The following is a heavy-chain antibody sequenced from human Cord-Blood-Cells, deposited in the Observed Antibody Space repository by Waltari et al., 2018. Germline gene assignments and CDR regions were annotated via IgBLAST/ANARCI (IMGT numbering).Heavy chain of an antibody. D-gene: IGHD3-3*01. CDR3: ARLLPSYYDFWSGYSAFDY. CDR2: IYPGDSDT. CDR1: GYSFTSYW. J-gene: IGHJ4*02. Sequence: EVQLVQSGAEVKKPGESLKISCKGSGYSFTSYWIGWVRQMPGKGLEWMGFIYPGDSDTRDSTSFQGQVTISADKSISTAYLQWSSLKASDTAMYYCARLLPSYYDFWSGYSAFDYWGQGTLVTVSS. V-gene: IGHV5-51*01.